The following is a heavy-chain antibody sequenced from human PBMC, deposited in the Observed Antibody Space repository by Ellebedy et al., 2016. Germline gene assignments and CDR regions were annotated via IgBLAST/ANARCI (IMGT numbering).Heavy chain of an antibody. CDR1: GYTFTDYY. J-gene: IGHJ4*02. CDR2: INPNSGGP. V-gene: IGHV1-2*02. D-gene: IGHD3-10*01. CDR3: AKQRGSGSSLSGTSPLVFDS. Sequence: ASVKVSCXASGYTFTDYYMHWVRQAPGQGLDWMGWINPNSGGPNYAQKFQGRVTMTEDTSTDTAYLDLTSLTSDDTAVYYCAKQRGSGSSLSGTSPLVFDSWGQGTLVTVSS.